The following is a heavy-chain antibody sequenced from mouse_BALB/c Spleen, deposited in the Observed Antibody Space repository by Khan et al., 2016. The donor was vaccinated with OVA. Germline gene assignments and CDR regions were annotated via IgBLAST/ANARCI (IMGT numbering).Heavy chain of an antibody. CDR2: FYPGNVDT. Sequence: EVQLQQSGTVLARPGASVKMSCKASGYSFTSYLIHWVKQRPGQGLEWIGDFYPGNVDTTYNQKFKDKAKLTADTTANTANMELSSLTNEDSAVYYCARGGYSSFAYWGQGTLVTVSA. D-gene: IGHD1-3*01. CDR3: ARGGYSSFAY. V-gene: IGHV1-5*01. CDR1: GYSFTSYL. J-gene: IGHJ3*01.